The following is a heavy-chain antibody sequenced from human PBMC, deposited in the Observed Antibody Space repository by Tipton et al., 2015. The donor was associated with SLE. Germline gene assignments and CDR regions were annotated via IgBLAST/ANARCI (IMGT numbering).Heavy chain of an antibody. V-gene: IGHV4-39*07. CDR1: GASISSYY. Sequence: TLSLTCTVSGASISSYYWGWIRQPPGKGLEWIGSMFYSGTTYYNPSLKSRFTISVDTSKNQFSLKLSSVTAADTAVYNCVRDRGYAHFDYWGQGTLVTVSS. CDR3: VRDRGYAHFDY. CDR2: MFYSGTT. J-gene: IGHJ4*02. D-gene: IGHD5-12*01.